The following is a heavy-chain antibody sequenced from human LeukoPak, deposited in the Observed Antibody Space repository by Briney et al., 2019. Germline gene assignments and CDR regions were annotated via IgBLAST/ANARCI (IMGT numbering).Heavy chain of an antibody. D-gene: IGHD3-16*02. CDR2: IKQDGSAE. Sequence: PGGSLRLSCAASGFPFTIYWMGWVRQAPGKGLEWLANIKQDGSAEHYAASVRGRFTISRDNSKNTLYLQMNSLRAEDTAVYYCAKGRPALIDYWGQGTLVTVSS. J-gene: IGHJ4*02. V-gene: IGHV3-7*01. CDR3: AKGRPALIDY. CDR1: GFPFTIYW.